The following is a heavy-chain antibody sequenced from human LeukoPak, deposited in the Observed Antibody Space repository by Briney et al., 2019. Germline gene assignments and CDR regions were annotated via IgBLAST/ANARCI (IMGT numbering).Heavy chain of an antibody. CDR1: GFTFSSYA. D-gene: IGHD4-17*01. CDR3: ARNYGDYLLLYFDY. J-gene: IGHJ4*02. CDR2: ISYDGSNK. Sequence: PGRSLRLSCAASGFTFSSYAMHWVRQAPGKGLEWVAVISYDGSNKYYADSVKGRFTISRDNSKNTLYLQMNSLRAEDTAVYYCARNYGDYLLLYFDYWGQGTLVTVSS. V-gene: IGHV3-30-3*01.